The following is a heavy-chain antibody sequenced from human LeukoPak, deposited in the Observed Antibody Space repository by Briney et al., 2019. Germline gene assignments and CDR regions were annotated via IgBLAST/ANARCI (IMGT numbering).Heavy chain of an antibody. CDR3: ARGGYYDILTGYPFDY. V-gene: IGHV4-34*01. Sequence: SETLSLTCAVYGGSFSDYYWSWIRQPPGKGLEWIGEINHSGSTNYNPSLKSRVTISVDTSKNQFSLKLSSVTAADTAVYYCARGGYYDILTGYPFDYWAREPWSPSPQ. CDR2: INHSGST. CDR1: GGSFSDYY. J-gene: IGHJ4*02. D-gene: IGHD3-9*01.